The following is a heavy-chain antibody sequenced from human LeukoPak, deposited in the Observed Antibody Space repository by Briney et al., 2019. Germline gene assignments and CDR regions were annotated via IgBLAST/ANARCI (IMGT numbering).Heavy chain of an antibody. V-gene: IGHV1-18*01. D-gene: IGHD4-17*01. CDR3: ARAKYGDYWYFDL. J-gene: IGHJ2*01. CDR1: GYTFNSYG. Sequence: ASVKVSCKSSGYTFNSYGITWVRQAPGQGLEWMGWINAGNGNTKYSQEFQGRVTITRDTSASTAYMELSSLRSEDTAVYYCARAKYGDYWYFDLWGRGTLVTVSS. CDR2: INAGNGNT.